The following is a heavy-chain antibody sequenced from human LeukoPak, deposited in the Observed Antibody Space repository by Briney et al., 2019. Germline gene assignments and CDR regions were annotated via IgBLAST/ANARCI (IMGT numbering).Heavy chain of an antibody. CDR2: ISAYNGNT. J-gene: IGHJ4*02. CDR3: ARVWRVRGYSYGYFDY. V-gene: IGHV1-18*01. D-gene: IGHD5-18*01. Sequence: ASVKVSCKASGYTFTSYGISWVRQAPGQGLAWMGWISAYNGNTNYAQKLQGRVTMTTDTSTSTAYMELRSLRSDDTAVYYCARVWRVRGYSYGYFDYWGQGTLVTVSS. CDR1: GYTFTSYG.